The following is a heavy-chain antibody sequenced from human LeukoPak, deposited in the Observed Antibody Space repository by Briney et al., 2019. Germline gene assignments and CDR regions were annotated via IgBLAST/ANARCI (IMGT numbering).Heavy chain of an antibody. V-gene: IGHV4-39*07. CDR3: ARCIAAAGYYYYYYTDV. J-gene: IGHJ6*03. CDR1: GGSISSSGYY. Sequence: SETLSLTCTVSGGSISSSGYYWGWIRQPPGKGLEWIGSIYYSGSTYYNPSLKSRVTISVDTSKNQFSLKLSSVTAADTAVYYCARCIAAAGYYYYYYTDVWGKGTTVTVSS. D-gene: IGHD6-13*01. CDR2: IYYSGST.